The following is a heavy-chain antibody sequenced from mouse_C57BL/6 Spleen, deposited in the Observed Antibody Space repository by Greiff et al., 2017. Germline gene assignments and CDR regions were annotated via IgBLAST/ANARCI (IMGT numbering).Heavy chain of an antibody. Sequence: QVQLQQSGAELVRPGTSVKVSCKASGYAFTNYLIEWVKQRPGQGLEWIGVINPGSGGTNYNEKFKGKATLTADKSSSTAYMQLSSLTSEDSAVYFCARWGWDYFDYWGQGTTLTVSS. V-gene: IGHV1-54*01. CDR3: ARWGWDYFDY. J-gene: IGHJ2*01. D-gene: IGHD3-3*01. CDR1: GYAFTNYL. CDR2: INPGSGGT.